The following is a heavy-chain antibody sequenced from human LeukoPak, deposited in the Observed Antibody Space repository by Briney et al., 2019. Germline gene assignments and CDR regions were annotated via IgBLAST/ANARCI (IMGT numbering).Heavy chain of an antibody. D-gene: IGHD3-3*01. CDR3: ARGGSYYDFWSGYYDYYYCMDV. CDR1: GGSISSYY. J-gene: IGHJ6*03. V-gene: IGHV4-59*01. Sequence: SETLSLTCTVSGGSISSYYWSWIRQPPGKGLEWIGYIYYSGSTNYNPSLKSRVTISVDTSKNQFSLRLTSVTAADTAVYYCARGGSYYDFWSGYYDYYYCMDVWGKGTTVTVSS. CDR2: IYYSGST.